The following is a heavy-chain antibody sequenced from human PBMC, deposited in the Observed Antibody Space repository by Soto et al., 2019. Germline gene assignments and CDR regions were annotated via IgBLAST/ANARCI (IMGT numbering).Heavy chain of an antibody. CDR1: GFTFSSYA. J-gene: IGHJ6*02. D-gene: IGHD3-22*01. CDR3: ARDREPDYYDSVIGDEGRAHYYGMDV. CDR2: ISYDGSNK. Sequence: GGSLRLSCAASGFTFSSYAMHWVRQAPGKGLEWVAVISYDGSNKYYADSVKGRFTISRDNSKNTLYLQMNSLRAEDTAVYYCARDREPDYYDSVIGDEGRAHYYGMDVWGQGTTVTVSS. V-gene: IGHV3-30-3*01.